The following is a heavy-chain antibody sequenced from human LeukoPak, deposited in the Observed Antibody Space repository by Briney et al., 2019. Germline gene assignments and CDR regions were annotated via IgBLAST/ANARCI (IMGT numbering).Heavy chain of an antibody. CDR2: IYYRGGT. Sequence: PSETLSLTCTVSGGSINGYYWSWIRQPPGKGLEWIGNIYYRGGTNYNPSLKSRLTISVDTSKNQFSLKLSSVTAADTAVYYCATSKLQLFPFDYWGQGTLVTVSS. CDR3: ATSKLQLFPFDY. J-gene: IGHJ4*02. D-gene: IGHD3-10*01. V-gene: IGHV4-59*08. CDR1: GGSINGYY.